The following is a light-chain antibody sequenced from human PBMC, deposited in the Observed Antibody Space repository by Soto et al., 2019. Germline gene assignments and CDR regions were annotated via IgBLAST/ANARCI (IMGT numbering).Light chain of an antibody. V-gene: IGLV2-8*01. CDR3: SSYAGSNYPYV. CDR2: DVS. CDR1: SSDVGDYNY. J-gene: IGLJ1*01. Sequence: QSALTQPPSASGSPGQSVTISCTGTSSDVGDYNYVSWYQQPPGKAPKLLIYDVSKRPSGFPDRFSGSKSGNTASLTVSGLQAEDEGDYYCSSYAGSNYPYVFGTGTKLTVL.